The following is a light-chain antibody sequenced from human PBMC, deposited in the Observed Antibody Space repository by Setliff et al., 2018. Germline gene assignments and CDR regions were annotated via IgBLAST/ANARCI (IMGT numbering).Light chain of an antibody. CDR3: QAWDTTHYV. CDR1: KLGDKY. CDR2: QDN. V-gene: IGLV3-1*01. Sequence: SYELTQPPSVSVSPGQTASITCSGDKLGDKYTCWYQQKPGQSPVLVIYQDNKRPSGIPERFSGSNSGNTATLTISGTQAMDEADYYCQAWDTTHYVFGTGTKGTVL. J-gene: IGLJ1*01.